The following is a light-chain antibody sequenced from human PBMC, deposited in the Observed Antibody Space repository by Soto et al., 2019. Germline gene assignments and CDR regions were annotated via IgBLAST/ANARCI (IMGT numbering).Light chain of an antibody. CDR3: SSYSSSSTYV. J-gene: IGLJ1*01. CDR2: DVS. CDR1: SSDVGGYNY. V-gene: IGLV2-14*01. Sequence: QSVLTQPASLSGSPGQSITISCTGTSSDVGGYNYVSWYQQHPGKAPKLMIYDVSNRPSGVSNRFSGSKSGNTATLTTSGLQAEDEADDYCSSYSSSSTYVFGTGTKVTV.